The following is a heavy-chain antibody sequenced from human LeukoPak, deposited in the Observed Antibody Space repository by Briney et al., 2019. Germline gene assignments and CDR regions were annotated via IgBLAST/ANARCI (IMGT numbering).Heavy chain of an antibody. CDR2: INHSGST. Sequence: SETLSLTCAVYGGSFRGYYWSWIRQPPGKGLEWIGEINHSGSTNYNPSLKSRVTISVDTSKNQFSLKLSSVTAADTAVYSCTRGRYGDYERYFDYWGQGTLVTVSS. J-gene: IGHJ4*02. CDR3: TRGRYGDYERYFDY. CDR1: GGSFRGYY. D-gene: IGHD4-17*01. V-gene: IGHV4-34*01.